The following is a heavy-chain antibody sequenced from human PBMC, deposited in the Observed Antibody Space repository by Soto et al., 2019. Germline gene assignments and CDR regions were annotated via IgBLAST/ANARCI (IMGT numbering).Heavy chain of an antibody. CDR3: ARVIGDYSNYGTLFDY. Sequence: SETLSLTCTVSGASISSGGYYGSWIRQHPGKGLEWIGYIYYSGSTYYNPSLKSRVTISVDTSKNHFSLKLSSVTAADTALYYCARVIGDYSNYGTLFDYWGQGTLVTVSS. D-gene: IGHD4-4*01. J-gene: IGHJ4*02. CDR1: GASISSGGYY. CDR2: IYYSGST. V-gene: IGHV4-31*03.